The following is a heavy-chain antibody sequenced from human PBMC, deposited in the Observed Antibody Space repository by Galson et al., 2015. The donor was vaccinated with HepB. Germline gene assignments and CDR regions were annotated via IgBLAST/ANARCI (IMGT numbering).Heavy chain of an antibody. Sequence: SLRLSCAASGFTFSSYGMHWVRQAPGKGLEWVAVISYDGSNKYYADSVKGRFTISRDNSKNTLYLQMNSLRAEDTAVYYCAKDARNTMQYYDFWSGYSHFDYWGQGTLVTVSS. CDR1: GFTFSSYG. J-gene: IGHJ4*02. V-gene: IGHV3-30*18. CDR3: AKDARNTMQYYDFWSGYSHFDY. D-gene: IGHD3-3*01. CDR2: ISYDGSNK.